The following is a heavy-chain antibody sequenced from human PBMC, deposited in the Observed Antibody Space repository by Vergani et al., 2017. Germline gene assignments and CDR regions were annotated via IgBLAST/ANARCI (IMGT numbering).Heavy chain of an antibody. CDR2: IYASGNT. CDR3: ARHGYDYGSGGDASWFDP. D-gene: IGHD3-10*01. CDR1: GDSLERVSYY. Sequence: QVQLQESGPGLVKPSQTLSLTFTVSGDSLERVSYYLTWIRQPAGKGLEWIGRIYASGNTKYKLSLRSRVTISVDTTKNQFSLKLSSVTAADTAVYYWARHGYDYGSGGDASWFDPWGQGTLVTVSS. V-gene: IGHV4-61*02. J-gene: IGHJ5*02.